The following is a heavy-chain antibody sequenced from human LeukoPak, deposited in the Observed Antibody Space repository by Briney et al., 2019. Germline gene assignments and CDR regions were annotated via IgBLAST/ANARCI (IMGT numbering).Heavy chain of an antibody. V-gene: IGHV1-69*06. Sequence: GSSVKVSCKASGGTFSSYAISWVRQAPGQGLEWMGGIIPIFGTANYAQKFQGRVTITADKSTSTAYMELSSLRSEDTAVYYCSRDRGLGYCSSTSCYTPTWGQGTLVTVSS. D-gene: IGHD2-2*02. CDR2: IIPIFGTA. J-gene: IGHJ4*02. CDR3: SRDRGLGYCSSTSCYTPT. CDR1: GGTFSSYA.